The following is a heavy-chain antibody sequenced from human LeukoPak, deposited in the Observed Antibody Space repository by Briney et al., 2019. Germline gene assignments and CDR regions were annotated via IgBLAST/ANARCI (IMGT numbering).Heavy chain of an antibody. D-gene: IGHD4-17*01. J-gene: IGHJ6*02. CDR3: ARTLIDYGDYLRGMDV. V-gene: IGHV1-69*13. CDR2: IIPIFGTA. CDR1: GGTFSSYA. Sequence: SVKVSCKASGGTFSSYAISWVRQAPGQGLEWMGGIIPIFGTANYAQKFQGRVTITADESTSTAYMELSSLRSEDTAVYYCARTLIDYGDYLRGMDVWGQGTTVTVSS.